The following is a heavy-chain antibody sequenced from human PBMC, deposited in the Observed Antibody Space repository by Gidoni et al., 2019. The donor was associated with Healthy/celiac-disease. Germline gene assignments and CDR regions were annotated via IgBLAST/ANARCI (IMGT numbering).Heavy chain of an antibody. Sequence: VQLVESGGGLVKPGGSLSLSCAASGFTFSSYSMNWVRQAPGKGLEWVSSISSSSSYIYYADSVKGRFTISRDNAKNSLYLQMNSLRAEDTAVYYCARDGYSGYSYYYYYGMDVWGQGTTVTVSS. CDR2: ISSSSSYI. CDR1: GFTFSSYS. D-gene: IGHD5-12*01. CDR3: ARDGYSGYSYYYYYGMDV. J-gene: IGHJ6*02. V-gene: IGHV3-21*01.